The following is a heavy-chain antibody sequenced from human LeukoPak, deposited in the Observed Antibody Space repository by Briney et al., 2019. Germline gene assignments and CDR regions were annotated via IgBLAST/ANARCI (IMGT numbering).Heavy chain of an antibody. CDR3: AREGTPIAVAGISNFDY. CDR2: IYYSGST. V-gene: IGHV4-39*07. Sequence: SETLSLTCTVSGGSISSSSYYWGWLRQPPGKGLEWVGSIYYSGSTYYNPSLKSRVTISVDTSKNQFSLKLSSVTAADTAVYYCAREGTPIAVAGISNFDYWGQGTLVTVSS. J-gene: IGHJ4*02. D-gene: IGHD6-19*01. CDR1: GGSISSSSYY.